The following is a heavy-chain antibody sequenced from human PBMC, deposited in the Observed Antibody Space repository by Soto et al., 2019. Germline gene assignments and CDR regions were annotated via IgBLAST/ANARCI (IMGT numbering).Heavy chain of an antibody. CDR2: ISDNVGST. CDR3: AKWGNDWGYYYYGMNV. Sequence: PGWSLRLSCAASGFTRSSYAMSWFRQAPGKGLEWVSAISDNVGSTYYADSVKGRFTISRDNSKNTLYLQMNSLRAEDTALYYCAKWGNDWGYYYYGMNVWGQGTTVTVSS. V-gene: IGHV3-23*01. J-gene: IGHJ6*02. CDR1: GFTRSSYA. D-gene: IGHD7-27*01.